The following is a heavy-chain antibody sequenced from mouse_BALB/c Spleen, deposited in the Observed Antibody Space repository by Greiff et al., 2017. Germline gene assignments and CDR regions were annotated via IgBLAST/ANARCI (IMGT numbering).Heavy chain of an antibody. D-gene: IGHD1-1*01. CDR3: ARSRSSYGDWYFDV. CDR2: IYPGNVNT. J-gene: IGHJ1*01. V-gene: IGHV1S56*01. CDR1: GYTFTSYY. Sequence: QVQLQQSGPELVKPGASVRISCKASGYTFTSYYIHWVKQRPGQGLEWIGWIYPGNVNTKYNEKFKGKATLTADKSSSTAYMQLSSLTSEDSAVYFCARSRSSYGDWYFDVWGAGTTVTVSS.